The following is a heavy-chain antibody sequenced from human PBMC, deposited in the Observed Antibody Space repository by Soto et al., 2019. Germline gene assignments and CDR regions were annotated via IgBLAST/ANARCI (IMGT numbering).Heavy chain of an antibody. D-gene: IGHD3-10*01. V-gene: IGHV3-30-3*01. Sequence: QVQLVESGGGVVQPGGSLRVSCVASGFTFSDHAMHWARQAPGKGLEWVALISPVGTNEYYADSAKGRFSISRDNSKNTLFPHMDSLRPEDTALYYCARKNSRISPPLIQHWCHGTLVTVSS. J-gene: IGHJ1*01. CDR3: ARKNSRISPPLIQH. CDR1: GFTFSDHA. CDR2: ISPVGTNE.